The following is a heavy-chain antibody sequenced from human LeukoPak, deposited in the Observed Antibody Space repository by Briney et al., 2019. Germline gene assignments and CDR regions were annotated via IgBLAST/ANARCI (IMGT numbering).Heavy chain of an antibody. CDR1: GFTFSSYA. D-gene: IGHD3-9*01. J-gene: IGHJ4*02. CDR3: ARHSGLYYDILTGYYAKYYFDY. CDR2: ISSNGGST. Sequence: GGSLRLSCSASGFTFSSYAMHWVRQAPGKGLEYVSAISSNGGSTYYADSVKGRFTISRDNAKNSLYLQMNSLRDEDTAVYYCARHSGLYYDILTGYYAKYYFDYWGQGTLVTVSS. V-gene: IGHV3-64*04.